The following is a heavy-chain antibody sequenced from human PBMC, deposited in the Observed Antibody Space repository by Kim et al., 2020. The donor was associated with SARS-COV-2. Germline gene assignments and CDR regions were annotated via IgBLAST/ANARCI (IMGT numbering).Heavy chain of an antibody. Sequence: ASVKVSCKASGYTFTGHYMHWVRQAPGQGLEWMGWINPNSGGTNYAQKFQGRVTMTRDTSISTAYMELSRLRSDDTAVYYCARDLEANDAFDIWGQGTMVTVSS. CDR1: GYTFTGHY. CDR3: ARDLEANDAFDI. J-gene: IGHJ3*02. V-gene: IGHV1-2*02. CDR2: INPNSGGT.